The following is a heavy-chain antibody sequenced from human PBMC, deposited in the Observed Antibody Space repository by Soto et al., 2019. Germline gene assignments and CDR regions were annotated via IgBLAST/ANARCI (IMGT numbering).Heavy chain of an antibody. CDR2: IYYSGST. D-gene: IGHD4-17*01. V-gene: IGHV4-61*01. CDR3: ARDHLDYGDFSGGIDY. Sequence: QVQLQESGPGLVKPSETLSLTCTVSGGSVSSGSYYWSWIRQPPGKGLEWIGYIYYSGSTNYNPSLKSRVTISVDTSKNQFSLKLSSVTAAETAVYYCARDHLDYGDFSGGIDYWGQGTLVTVSS. CDR1: GGSVSSGSYY. J-gene: IGHJ4*02.